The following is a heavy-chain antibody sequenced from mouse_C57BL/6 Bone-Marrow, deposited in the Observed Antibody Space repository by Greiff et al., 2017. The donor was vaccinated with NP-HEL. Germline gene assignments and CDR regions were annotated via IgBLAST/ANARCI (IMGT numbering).Heavy chain of an antibody. CDR1: GFSFNTYA. CDR2: IRSKSNNYAT. D-gene: IGHD2-4*01. Sequence: EVKLVESGGGLVQPKGSLKLSCAASGFSFNTYAMNWVRQAPGKGLEWVARIRSKSNNYATYYADSVKDRFTISRDDSESMLYLQMNNLKTEDTAMYYCVRPHYDYDGWFAYWGQGTLVTVSA. J-gene: IGHJ3*01. V-gene: IGHV10-1*01. CDR3: VRPHYDYDGWFAY.